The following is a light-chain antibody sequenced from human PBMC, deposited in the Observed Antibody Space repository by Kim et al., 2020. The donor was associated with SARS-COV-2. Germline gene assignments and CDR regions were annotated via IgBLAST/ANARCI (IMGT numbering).Light chain of an antibody. J-gene: IGLJ3*02. CDR1: SSTFGAAQD. CDR2: GNN. V-gene: IGLV1-40*01. CDR3: QSYDSSLSGWV. Sequence: QRATISWPGSSSTFGAAQDVHWYQQLPGTAPKLLIYGNNIRPSGVPDRFSGSKSGTSASLAITGLQGEDEADYYCQSYDSSLSGWVFGGGTQLTVL.